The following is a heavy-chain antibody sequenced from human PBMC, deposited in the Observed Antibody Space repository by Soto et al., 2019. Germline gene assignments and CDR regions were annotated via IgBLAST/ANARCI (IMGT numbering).Heavy chain of an antibody. J-gene: IGHJ6*02. Sequence: PXDSLTISRKGSGYSFTSYWIGLVGQMPGKGLEWMGIIYPGDSDTRYSPSFQGQVTISADKSISTAYLQWSSLKASDTAMYYCARHIYSNYYQRYYYYGMDVWGQGTTVTVSS. CDR1: GYSFTSYW. CDR3: ARHIYSNYYQRYYYYGMDV. D-gene: IGHD4-4*01. V-gene: IGHV5-51*01. CDR2: IYPGDSDT.